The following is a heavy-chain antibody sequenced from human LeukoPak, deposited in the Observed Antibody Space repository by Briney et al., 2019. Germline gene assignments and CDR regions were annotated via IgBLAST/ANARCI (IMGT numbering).Heavy chain of an antibody. CDR3: AKGPGSSGPTGAYHYYYGMDV. CDR1: GFTFSSYA. V-gene: IGHV3-23*01. Sequence: GGSLRLSCAAPGFTFSSYAMSWVRQAPGKGLEWVSAISGSGGSTYYADSVKGRFTISRDNSKNTLYLQMNSLRAEDTAVYYCAKGPGSSGPTGAYHYYYGMDVWGQGTTVTVSS. J-gene: IGHJ6*02. D-gene: IGHD3-22*01. CDR2: ISGSGGST.